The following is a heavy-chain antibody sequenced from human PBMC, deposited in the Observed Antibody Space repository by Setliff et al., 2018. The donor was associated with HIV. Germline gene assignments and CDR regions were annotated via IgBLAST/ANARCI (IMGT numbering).Heavy chain of an antibody. CDR1: GFTFNTYW. CDR2: SNSDGSST. V-gene: IGHV3-74*03. Sequence: GGSLRLSCAASGFTFNTYWMHWVRQAPGKGLVWVSHSNSDGSSTTYADSVKGRFTISRDNAKNTLYLQMNSLRAEDTAVYYCAKVPSFYYNGSGYYYLDYWGQGTLVTVSS. J-gene: IGHJ4*02. CDR3: AKVPSFYYNGSGYYYLDY. D-gene: IGHD3-22*01.